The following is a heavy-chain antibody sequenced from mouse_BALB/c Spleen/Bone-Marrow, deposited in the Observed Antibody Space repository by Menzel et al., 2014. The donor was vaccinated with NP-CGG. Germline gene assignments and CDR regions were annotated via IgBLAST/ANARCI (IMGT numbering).Heavy chain of an antibody. CDR1: GYTFTSYW. Sequence: LQQSGSELVRPGASVKLSCKASGYTFTSYWMHWVKQRLGQGLEWTGNISPGSGATTYDEKFKSKATLTVDTSSSTAYMHLTSLTSEDSAIYYCTRIFDYWGQGTTLTVSS. CDR3: TRIFDY. V-gene: IGHV1S22*01. CDR2: ISPGSGAT. J-gene: IGHJ2*01.